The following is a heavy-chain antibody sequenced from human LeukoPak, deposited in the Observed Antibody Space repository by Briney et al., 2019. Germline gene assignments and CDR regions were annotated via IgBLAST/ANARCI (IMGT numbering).Heavy chain of an antibody. CDR3: ARDRLYSSGWYYFDY. Sequence: PSETLSLTCAVYGGSFSGYYWSWVRQPPGKGLEWIGEINHSGSTNYNPSLKSRVTISVDTSKNQFSLKLSSVTAADTAVYYCARDRLYSSGWYYFDYWGQGTLVTISS. CDR2: INHSGST. D-gene: IGHD6-19*01. CDR1: GGSFSGYY. V-gene: IGHV4-34*01. J-gene: IGHJ4*02.